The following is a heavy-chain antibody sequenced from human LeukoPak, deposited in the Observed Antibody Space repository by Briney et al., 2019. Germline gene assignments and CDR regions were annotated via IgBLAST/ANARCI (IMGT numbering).Heavy chain of an antibody. V-gene: IGHV1-8*01. D-gene: IGHD3-22*01. J-gene: IGHJ4*02. CDR1: GYTFTSYG. Sequence: ASVKVSCKASGYTFTSYGINWVRQATGQGLEWMGWMNPNSGNTGYAQKFQGRVTMTRNTSISTAYMELSSLRSEDTAVYYCARGTVSDYYDSSGYYPHPFDYWGQGTLVTVSS. CDR2: MNPNSGNT. CDR3: ARGTVSDYYDSSGYYPHPFDY.